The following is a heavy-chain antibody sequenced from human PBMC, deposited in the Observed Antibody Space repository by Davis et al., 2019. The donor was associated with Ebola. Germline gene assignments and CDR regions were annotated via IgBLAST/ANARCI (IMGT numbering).Heavy chain of an antibody. CDR3: ARVNYDFWSGYYSDNWFDP. D-gene: IGHD3-3*01. Sequence: GSLRLSCTVSGGSISSSVYYWGWIRQPPGKGLEWIGYIYYSGSTNYNPSLKSRVTISVDTSKNQFSLKLSSVTAADTAVYYCARVNYDFWSGYYSDNWFDPWGQGTLVTVSS. CDR2: IYYSGST. CDR1: GGSISSSVYY. V-gene: IGHV4-61*08. J-gene: IGHJ5*02.